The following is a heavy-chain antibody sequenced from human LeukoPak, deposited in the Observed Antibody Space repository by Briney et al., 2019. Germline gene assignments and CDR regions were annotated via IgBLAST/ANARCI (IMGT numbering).Heavy chain of an antibody. D-gene: IGHD3-10*01. Sequence: GGSLRLSCAGSGFTFSSYALHRVRQAPGKGLEWVAVISDDGRNKYYADSVKGRFTISRDNSKNTLYLQMNSLRNEDTAVYYCASNYGSGSYDYFDYWGQGTLVTVSS. CDR2: ISDDGRNK. V-gene: IGHV3-30*04. CDR1: GFTFSSYA. J-gene: IGHJ4*02. CDR3: ASNYGSGSYDYFDY.